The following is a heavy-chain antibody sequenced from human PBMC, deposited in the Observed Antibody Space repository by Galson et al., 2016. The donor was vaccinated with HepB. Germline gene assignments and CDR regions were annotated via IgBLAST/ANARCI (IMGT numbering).Heavy chain of an antibody. D-gene: IGHD2-15*01. CDR2: ISTSGNSM. V-gene: IGHV3-11*01. CDR1: GFTFSDYH. J-gene: IGHJ3*01. Sequence: SLRLSCAASGFTFSDYHMNWIRQAPGKGLEWISYISTSGNSMLYADSVRGRFSISRDNAKKSLYLQLTNLRAEDTAVYYCARDLPEDSVEYFDVFDLWGQGTMVTVSS. CDR3: ARDLPEDSVEYFDVFDL.